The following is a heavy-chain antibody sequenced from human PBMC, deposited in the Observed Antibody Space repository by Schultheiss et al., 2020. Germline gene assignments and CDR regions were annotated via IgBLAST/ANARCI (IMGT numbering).Heavy chain of an antibody. J-gene: IGHJ4*02. D-gene: IGHD6-19*01. CDR1: GFSLSNARMG. CDR2: TYWDDDK. CDR3: ARTVAGTLDY. V-gene: IGHV2-26*01. Sequence: SGPTLVKPTETLTLTCTVSGFSLSNARMGVSWIRQTPGKALEWLALTYWDDDKRYRPSLKSRLTISKDTSKSQVVLTMTNMDPVDTATYYCARTVAGTLDYWGQGTLVTVSS.